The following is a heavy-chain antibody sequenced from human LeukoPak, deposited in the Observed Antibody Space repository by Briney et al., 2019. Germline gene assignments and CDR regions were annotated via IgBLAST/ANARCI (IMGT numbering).Heavy chain of an antibody. J-gene: IGHJ3*02. CDR3: ARGFSKDAFDI. V-gene: IGHV3-7*03. Sequence: GGSLRLSCAASGFTFSSYWMSWVRQAPGKGLEWVANIKQDGSEKYYVDSVRGRFTISRDNAKNSLYLQMNSLRSEDTAVYYCARGFSKDAFDIWGQGTMVTVSS. CDR1: GFTFSSYW. D-gene: IGHD2/OR15-2a*01. CDR2: IKQDGSEK.